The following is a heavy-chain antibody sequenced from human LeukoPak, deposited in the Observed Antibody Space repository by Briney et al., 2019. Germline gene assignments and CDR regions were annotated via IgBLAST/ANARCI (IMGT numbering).Heavy chain of an antibody. J-gene: IGHJ3*02. CDR2: FDPEDGEPEDGES. D-gene: IGHD2-21*01. V-gene: IGHV1-24*01. CDR3: ARGIRAGAFDI. CDR1: GYTLAELL. Sequence: ASVKVACKVSGYTLAELLMHWVRQAPGKGLEWMGGFDPEDGEPEDGESIDAQKCQGRVTMTEDTSTNTAYMELSRLTSEDTAVYYCARGIRAGAFDIWGQGTMVTVSS.